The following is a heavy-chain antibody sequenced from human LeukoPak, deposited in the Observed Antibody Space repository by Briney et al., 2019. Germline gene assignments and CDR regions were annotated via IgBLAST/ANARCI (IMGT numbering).Heavy chain of an antibody. CDR2: IYHSGST. CDR3: ARDGGLELPLGWFDP. Sequence: SETLSLTCTVSAYSIRSGYHWGWIRQPPGKGLEWIGTIYHSGSTYYNPSLKSRVTISVDTSKSQFSLQLSSVTAADTAVYYCARDGGLELPLGWFDPWGQGTLVIVSS. J-gene: IGHJ5*02. V-gene: IGHV4-38-2*02. D-gene: IGHD1-7*01. CDR1: AYSIRSGYH.